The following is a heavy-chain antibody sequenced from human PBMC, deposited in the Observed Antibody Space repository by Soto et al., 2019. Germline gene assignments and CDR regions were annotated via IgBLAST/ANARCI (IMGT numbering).Heavy chain of an antibody. CDR1: GGPFSDYS. CDR2: IIPIFATP. D-gene: IGHD2-21*02. J-gene: IGHJ4*02. CDR3: ARDPDCVTNAGLGFVDY. Sequence: QVQLVQPGAEVKKPGSSVKVSCKASGGPFSDYSINWVRQAPGQGLEWMGGIIPIFATPNYAQKFQGRVTITADKSKSTAYMELSNLRSEYTAIYFCARDPDCVTNAGLGFVDYWGQGTVVTVTS. V-gene: IGHV1-69*06.